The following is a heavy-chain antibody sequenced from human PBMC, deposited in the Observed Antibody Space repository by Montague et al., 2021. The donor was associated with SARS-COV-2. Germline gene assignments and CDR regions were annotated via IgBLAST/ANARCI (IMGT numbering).Heavy chain of an antibody. J-gene: IGHJ4*02. CDR2: IYYSGTT. Sequence: SETLSLTCTVSGGSSRTTYCYWVCIRQPPGKGLVWVVSIYYSGTTYYNSSLMSRVTISIDTSKNHFSLKLRSVTAADTAIYYCACPVGYFAHWGQGALVTVSS. CDR3: ACPVGYFAH. CDR1: GGSSRTTYCY. V-gene: IGHV4-39*02.